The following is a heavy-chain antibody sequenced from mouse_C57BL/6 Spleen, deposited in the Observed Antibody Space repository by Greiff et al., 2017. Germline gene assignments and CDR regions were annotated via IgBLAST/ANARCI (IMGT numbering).Heavy chain of an antibody. D-gene: IGHD2-5*01. J-gene: IGHJ1*03. CDR2: IDPANGNT. Sequence: EVQLQQSVAELVRPGASVKLSCTASGFNIKNTYMHWVKQRPEQGLEWIGRIDPANGNTKYAPKFQGKATITADTSSNTAYLQLSSLTSEDTAIYCCARGYYYSNYVGWYFDVWGTGTTVTVSS. CDR3: ARGYYYSNYVGWYFDV. CDR1: GFNIKNTY. V-gene: IGHV14-3*01.